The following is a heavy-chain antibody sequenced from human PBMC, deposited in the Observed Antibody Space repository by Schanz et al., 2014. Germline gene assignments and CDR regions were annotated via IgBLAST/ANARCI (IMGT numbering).Heavy chain of an antibody. CDR1: GGSINSDAFY. V-gene: IGHV4-31*03. Sequence: QVQLQESGPGVVKPSQTLSLTCTVSGGSINSDAFYWTWIRQHPGKGLEWVGYIYYSGGTYYSPSLKSRVSIPLNTSKNHFSLNHPSCPAADPAVYYCGRGNRLYFRATSFPWYFDLWGRGTLVTVSS. D-gene: IGHD3-10*02. CDR2: IYYSGGT. J-gene: IGHJ2*01. CDR3: GRGNRLYFRATSFPWYFDL.